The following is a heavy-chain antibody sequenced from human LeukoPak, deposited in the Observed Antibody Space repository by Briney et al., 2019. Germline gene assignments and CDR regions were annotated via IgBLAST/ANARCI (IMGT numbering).Heavy chain of an antibody. CDR1: GFTFSSYS. Sequence: GGSLRLSCAASGFTFSSYSMNWVRQAPGKGLEWVSYISSSSSTIYYADSVKGRFTISRDNAKNSLYLQMNSLRAEDTAVYYCASPSFRGVITWGQGTLVTVSS. D-gene: IGHD3-10*01. CDR2: ISSSSSTI. J-gene: IGHJ4*02. V-gene: IGHV3-48*01. CDR3: ASPSFRGVIT.